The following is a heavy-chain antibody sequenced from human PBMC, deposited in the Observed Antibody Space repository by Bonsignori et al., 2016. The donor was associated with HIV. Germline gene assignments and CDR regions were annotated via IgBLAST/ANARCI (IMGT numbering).Heavy chain of an antibody. D-gene: IGHD1-1*01. Sequence: WIRQSPSRGLEWLGRTYSRSKWYHEYALSVKRRITINPDTSRNQFSLHLTSLTPEDTAVYYCARGAGTTYYYIDVWGKGTTVTVSS. CDR3: ARGAGTTYYYIDV. V-gene: IGHV6-1*01. J-gene: IGHJ6*03. CDR2: TYSRSKWYH.